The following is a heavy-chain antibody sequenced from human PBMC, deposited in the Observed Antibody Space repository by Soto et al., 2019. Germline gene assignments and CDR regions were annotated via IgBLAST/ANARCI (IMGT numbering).Heavy chain of an antibody. J-gene: IGHJ5*02. CDR1: GGSISSYY. D-gene: IGHD2-21*02. Sequence: SETLSLTCTVSGGSISSYYWSWIRPPPGKGLEWIGYIYYSGSTNYNPSLKSRVTISVDTSKNQFSLKLSSVTAADTAVYYCARSGGDYNWFDPWGQGTLVTVSS. CDR2: IYYSGST. V-gene: IGHV4-59*08. CDR3: ARSGGDYNWFDP.